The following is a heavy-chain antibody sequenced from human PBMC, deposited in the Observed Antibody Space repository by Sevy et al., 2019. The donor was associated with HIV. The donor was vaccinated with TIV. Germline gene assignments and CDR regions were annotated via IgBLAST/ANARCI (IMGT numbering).Heavy chain of an antibody. V-gene: IGHV3-21*01. CDR3: ARDGGCSSTSCLLYFDY. CDR2: ISSGSSYI. Sequence: GGSLRFSCAASGFTFSTYTMNWVRQAPGKGLEWVSSISSGSSYIYYADSVKGRFTISRDNAKNSLYLQMNSLRAEDTAVYCCARDGGCSSTSCLLYFDYWGQGTPVTVSS. J-gene: IGHJ4*02. D-gene: IGHD2-2*01. CDR1: GFTFSTYT.